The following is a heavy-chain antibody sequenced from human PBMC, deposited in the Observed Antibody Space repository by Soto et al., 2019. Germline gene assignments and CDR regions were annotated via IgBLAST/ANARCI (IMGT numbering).Heavy chain of an antibody. CDR1: GGSISSGGYY. V-gene: IGHV4-31*03. CDR3: ARDGGDGYNLYYFDY. D-gene: IGHD5-12*01. CDR2: IYYSGST. J-gene: IGHJ4*02. Sequence: QVQLQESGPGLVKPSQTLSLTCTVSGGSISSGGYYWSWIRQHPGKGLEWIGYIYYSGSTYYNPSLNSRVTISVDTSKNQFSLKLSSVTAADTAVYYCARDGGDGYNLYYFDYWGQGTLVTVSS.